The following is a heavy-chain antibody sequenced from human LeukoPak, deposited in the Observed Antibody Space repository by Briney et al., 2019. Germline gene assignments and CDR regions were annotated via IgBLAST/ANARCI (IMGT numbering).Heavy chain of an antibody. V-gene: IGHV4-30-2*01. CDR3: ARGDAEGPTPYWYFDL. CDR1: GGSISSGGYS. Sequence: SSETLSLTCAVSGGSISSGGYSWSWIRQPPGKGLEWIGYIYHSGSTYYNPSLKSRVTISVDRSKNQFSLKLSSVTAADTAVYYCARGDAEGPTPYWYFDLWGRGTLVTVSS. J-gene: IGHJ2*01. CDR2: IYHSGST. D-gene: IGHD5-24*01.